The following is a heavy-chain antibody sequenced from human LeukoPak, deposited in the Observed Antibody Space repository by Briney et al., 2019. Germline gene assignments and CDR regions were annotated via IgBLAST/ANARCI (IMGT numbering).Heavy chain of an antibody. CDR2: IYYSGST. CDR1: GGSISSYY. Sequence: SETLSLTCTVSGGSISSYYWSWIRQPPGKGLEWIGYIYYSGSTNYNPSLKSRVTISVDTSKNQFSLKLSSVTAADTAVYYCARAAGIAAAVLDIWGQGTMVTVSS. V-gene: IGHV4-59*01. J-gene: IGHJ3*02. D-gene: IGHD6-13*01. CDR3: ARAAGIAAAVLDI.